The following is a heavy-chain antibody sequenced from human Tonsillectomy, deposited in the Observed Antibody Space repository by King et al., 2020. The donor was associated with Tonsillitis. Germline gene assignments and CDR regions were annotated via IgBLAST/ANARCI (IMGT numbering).Heavy chain of an antibody. J-gene: IGHJ2*01. Sequence: QLQESGPGLVKPSETLSLTCTVSGGSISSYYWSWIRQPPGKGLQWIGNVYFSGSTNYNPSLKSRVTISVDSSKNQFSLKLNSVTAVDTAVYFCARWVVVPVAMDRYFDLWGRGTLVTVSS. CDR3: ARWVVVPVAMDRYFDL. CDR2: VYFSGST. CDR1: GGSISSYY. V-gene: IGHV4-59*01. D-gene: IGHD2-2*01.